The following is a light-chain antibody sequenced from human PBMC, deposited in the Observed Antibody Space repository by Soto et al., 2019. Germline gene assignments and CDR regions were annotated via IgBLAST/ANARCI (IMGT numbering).Light chain of an antibody. CDR3: QQHGQWPIT. Sequence: EIVMTQSPATLSVSPGERATLSCRASQSVNSNYLAWYQQKPGQAPRLLIYGISKRATDIPDRFSGSGSGREFTLTISSLQPEDFATDYWQQHGQWPITFGQGTRLEIK. J-gene: IGKJ5*01. CDR1: QSVNSN. V-gene: IGKV3D-15*01. CDR2: GIS.